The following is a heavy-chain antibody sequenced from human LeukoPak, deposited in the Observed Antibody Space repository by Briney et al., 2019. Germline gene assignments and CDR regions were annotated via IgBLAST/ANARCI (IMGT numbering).Heavy chain of an antibody. J-gene: IGHJ4*02. Sequence: GGSLRLSCEVSGFTFSSYSMNWVRQAPGKGLEWVGRIKSKTDGGTTDYAAPVKGRFTISRDDSKNTLYLQMNSLKTEDTAVYYCTTDRRGSYYFDYWGQGTLVTVSS. V-gene: IGHV3-15*01. CDR1: GFTFSSYS. D-gene: IGHD1-26*01. CDR2: IKSKTDGGTT. CDR3: TTDRRGSYYFDY.